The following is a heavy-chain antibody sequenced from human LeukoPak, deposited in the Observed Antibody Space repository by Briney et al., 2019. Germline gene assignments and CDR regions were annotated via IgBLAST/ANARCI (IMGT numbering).Heavy chain of an antibody. V-gene: IGHV4-34*01. CDR1: GASFSGYY. J-gene: IGHJ4*02. CDR2: INHSGST. D-gene: IGHD5-18*01. Sequence: PSETQSLICAVYGASFSGYYWSWIRQPPGKGLEWIGEINHSGSTNYNPSLKSRVTISVDTSKNQFSLKLSSVTAADTAVYYCAGCSYGNPFDYWGQGTLVTVSS. CDR3: AGCSYGNPFDY.